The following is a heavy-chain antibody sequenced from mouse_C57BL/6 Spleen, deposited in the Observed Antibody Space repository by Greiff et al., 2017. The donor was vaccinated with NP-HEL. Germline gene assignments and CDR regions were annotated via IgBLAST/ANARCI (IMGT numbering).Heavy chain of an antibody. CDR3: ARGYGSSPYAMDY. V-gene: IGHV1-72*01. J-gene: IGHJ4*01. Sequence: QVQLQQPGAELVKPGASVKLSCKASGYTFTSYWMHWVKQRPGRGLEWIGRIDPNSGGTKYKETFKSKATLPVDKPSSTAYMQLSSLTSEDSAVYDCARGYGSSPYAMDYWGQGTSVTVSS. CDR2: IDPNSGGT. D-gene: IGHD1-1*01. CDR1: GYTFTSYW.